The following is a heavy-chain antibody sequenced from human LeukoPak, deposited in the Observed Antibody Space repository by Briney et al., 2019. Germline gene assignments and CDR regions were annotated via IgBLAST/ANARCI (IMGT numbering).Heavy chain of an antibody. CDR1: GYTFTGYY. CDR2: INPSGGST. CDR3: ARAYYDILTGNNLDY. D-gene: IGHD3-9*01. V-gene: IGHV1-46*01. Sequence: ASVKVSCKASGYTFTGYYMHWVRQAPGQGLEWMGIINPSGGSTSYAQKFQGRVSMTRDTSTSTVYMELSSLRSEDTAVYYCARAYYDILTGNNLDYWGQGTLVTVSS. J-gene: IGHJ4*02.